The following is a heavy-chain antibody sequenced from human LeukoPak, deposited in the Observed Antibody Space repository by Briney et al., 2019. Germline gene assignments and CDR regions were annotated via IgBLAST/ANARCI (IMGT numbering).Heavy chain of an antibody. V-gene: IGHV4-59*01. CDR1: GDSFIGSY. CDR2: IYYPVDT. Sequence: SETLSLTCTVSGDSFIGSYWSWIRQAPGKRLEWIGYIYYPVDTTYNPSLQSRVTISADISKKQFSLRLTSVTAADTAVYYCARRRYFDSSGYNPTYYFDFWGRGIQVTVSS. D-gene: IGHD3-22*01. J-gene: IGHJ4*02. CDR3: ARRRYFDSSGYNPTYYFDF.